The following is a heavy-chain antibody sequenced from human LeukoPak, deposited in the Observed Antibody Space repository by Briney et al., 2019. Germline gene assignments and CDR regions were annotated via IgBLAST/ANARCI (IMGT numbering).Heavy chain of an antibody. V-gene: IGHV3-23*01. D-gene: IGHD3-10*01. Sequence: PGGSLRLSCAASGFTFSSYAMSWVRQAPGKGLEGVSAISGSGGSTYYADSVKGRFTISRDNSKNTLYLQMNSLRAEDTAAYYCANDLARGIIYRHDAFDIWGQGAMVTVSS. CDR2: ISGSGGST. J-gene: IGHJ3*02. CDR1: GFTFSSYA. CDR3: ANDLARGIIYRHDAFDI.